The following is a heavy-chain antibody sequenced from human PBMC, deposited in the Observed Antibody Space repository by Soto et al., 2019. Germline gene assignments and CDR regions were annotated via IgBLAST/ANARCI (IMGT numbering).Heavy chain of an antibody. J-gene: IGHJ5*01. Sequence: PSKTLSLTCTVSNASISSYSWSWIRQPPRKGLEWIGYIYYGGITNYNPSLKRRLTILVDTSNTQFSLKLSSLTAADTAVYYCARDSNTSGRQGGFASWGRGTLMTVSS. CDR3: ARDSNTSGRQGGFAS. CDR2: IYYGGIT. D-gene: IGHD6-19*01. V-gene: IGHV4-59*01. CDR1: NASISSYS.